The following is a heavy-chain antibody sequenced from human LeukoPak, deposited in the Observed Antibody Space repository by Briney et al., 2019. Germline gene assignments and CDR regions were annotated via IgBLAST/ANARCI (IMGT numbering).Heavy chain of an antibody. D-gene: IGHD1-14*01. Sequence: GASVKVSCKASGYTFTAFHLHWVRQAPGQGLEWMGRIKPNNGDTSYAQKFQGRVTMTRDTFLSTIYMELNSLRSDDTAVYYCARGYNSGYEYWGQGALVTVSS. V-gene: IGHV1-2*06. CDR3: ARGYNSGYEY. CDR1: GYTFTAFH. J-gene: IGHJ4*02. CDR2: IKPNNGDT.